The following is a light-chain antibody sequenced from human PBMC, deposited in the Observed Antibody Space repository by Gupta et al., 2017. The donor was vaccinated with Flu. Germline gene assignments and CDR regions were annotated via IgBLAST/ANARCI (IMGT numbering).Light chain of an antibody. V-gene: IGLV2-14*01. CDR2: ELS. Sequence: QSALTQPAAVSGSPGQSITISCTGTSSDIGSYYNVSWYQHHPGKAPKLMIYELSNRPSGVSNRFSGSKSGNTASLTISGLQAEDEADYYCSSYTSNSALYVFGGGTKVTVL. CDR1: SSDIGSYYN. J-gene: IGLJ1*01. CDR3: SSYTSNSALYV.